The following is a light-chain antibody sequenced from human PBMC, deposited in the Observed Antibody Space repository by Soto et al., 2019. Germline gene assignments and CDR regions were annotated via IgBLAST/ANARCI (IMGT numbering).Light chain of an antibody. Sequence: DIVMTQSPDSLAVSLGERATINCKSSQSPLYNSNNKNYLAWFQQKSGQPPKLLIYWASTRESGVPDRFSGSGSGTDFTLTVSSLQAEDVAVYYCQQYYNGPWTFGQGTRVEIK. CDR2: WAS. CDR3: QQYYNGPWT. V-gene: IGKV4-1*01. CDR1: QSPLYNSNNKNY. J-gene: IGKJ1*01.